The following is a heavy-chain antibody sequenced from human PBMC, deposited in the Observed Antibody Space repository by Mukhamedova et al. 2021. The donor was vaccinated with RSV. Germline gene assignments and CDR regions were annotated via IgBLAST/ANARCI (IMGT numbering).Heavy chain of an antibody. V-gene: IGHV1-2*04. J-gene: IGHJ3*02. CDR3: ARGDIVVVPAAMDAFDI. Sequence: WVRQAPGQGLEWMGWINPNSGGTKYAQKFQGWVTMTRDTSISTAYMELSRLRSDDTAVYYCARGDIVVVPAAMDAFDIWGQGTMV. D-gene: IGHD2-2*01. CDR2: INPNSGGT.